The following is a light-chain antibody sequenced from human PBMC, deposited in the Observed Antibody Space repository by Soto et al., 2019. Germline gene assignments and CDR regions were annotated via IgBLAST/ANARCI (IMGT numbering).Light chain of an antibody. CDR3: QSYDSSLRGV. V-gene: IGLV1-40*01. J-gene: IGLJ2*01. CDR1: SSNIGAGYD. Sequence: QSVLTQPPSVSGAPGQRVTISCTGSSSNIGAGYDVHWYQQVPGTAPKLLIYGNSNRPSGVPDRFSASKSGTSASLAITGLQAEDEAAYYCQSYDSSLRGVFGGGTKLTVL. CDR2: GNS.